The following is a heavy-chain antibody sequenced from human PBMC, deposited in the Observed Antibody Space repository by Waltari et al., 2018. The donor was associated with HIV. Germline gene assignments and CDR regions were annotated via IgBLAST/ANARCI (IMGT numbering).Heavy chain of an antibody. CDR2: IYYSGST. J-gene: IGHJ4*02. CDR3: ARALRRHYDSSGYLAY. D-gene: IGHD3-22*01. V-gene: IGHV4-39*07. Sequence: QLQLQESGPGLVKPSETLSLTCTVPGGSISSSSYYWGWIRQPPGKGLEWIGSIYYSGSTYYNPSLKSRVTISVDTSKNQFSLKLSSVTAADTAVYYCARALRRHYDSSGYLAYWGQGTLVTVSS. CDR1: GGSISSSSYY.